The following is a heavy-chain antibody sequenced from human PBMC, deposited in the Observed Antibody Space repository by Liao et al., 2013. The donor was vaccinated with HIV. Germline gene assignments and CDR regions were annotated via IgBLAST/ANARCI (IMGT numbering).Heavy chain of an antibody. Sequence: QVQLQESGSGLVKPSETLSLTCTVSGGSISSYYWSWIRQPPGKGLEWIGYIYYSGSTNYNPSLKSRVTISVDTSKNQFSLKLSSVTAADTAVYYCARVGGGGRFVGEVGLSLDYWGQGTLVTVSS. CDR3: ARVGGGGRFVGEVGLSLDY. D-gene: IGHD2-15*01. J-gene: IGHJ4*02. V-gene: IGHV4-59*01. CDR1: GGSISSYY. CDR2: IYYSGST.